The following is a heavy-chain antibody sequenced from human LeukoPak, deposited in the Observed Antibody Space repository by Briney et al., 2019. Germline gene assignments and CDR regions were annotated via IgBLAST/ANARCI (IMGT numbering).Heavy chain of an antibody. CDR2: INPNSGGT. CDR3: ARRVTGITVAGTVAWFDP. D-gene: IGHD6-19*01. V-gene: IGHV1-2*02. Sequence: ASVKVSCKASRYTFTGSYIHWVRQAPGQGLEWMGWINPNSGGTNYAQKFQGRVTMTRDTSISTAYMELSRLRSDDTAVYYCARRVTGITVAGTVAWFDPWGQGTLVTVSS. CDR1: RYTFTGSY. J-gene: IGHJ5*02.